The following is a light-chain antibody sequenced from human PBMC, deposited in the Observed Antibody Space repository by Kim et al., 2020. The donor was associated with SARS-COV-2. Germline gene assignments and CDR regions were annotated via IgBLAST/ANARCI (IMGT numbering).Light chain of an antibody. CDR2: QDS. CDR3: QAWESSWV. Sequence: SYELTQPPSVSVSPGQTARITCTGDKLGDKYACWYQQKPGQTPVLVIYQDSKRPSGIPERFSGSNSGNTATLTISGTQAMDEADYYCQAWESSWVFGGGTQLTVL. CDR1: KLGDKY. V-gene: IGLV3-1*01. J-gene: IGLJ3*02.